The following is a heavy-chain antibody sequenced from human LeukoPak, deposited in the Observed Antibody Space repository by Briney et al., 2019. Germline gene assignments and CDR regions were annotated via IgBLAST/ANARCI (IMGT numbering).Heavy chain of an antibody. CDR3: ARGRSSDYGGPYYLDY. V-gene: IGHV4-59*01. J-gene: IGHJ4*02. CDR2: AHYSGFT. CDR1: GGSISSYY. Sequence: PSETLSLTCTVSGGSISSYYWTWIRQPPGKGLEWIGYAHYSGFTNYSPSLKSRVTISVNKSRDRFSLNLRSVNAADTALYFCARGRSSDYGGPYYLDYWGQGILVAVSS. D-gene: IGHD4-23*01.